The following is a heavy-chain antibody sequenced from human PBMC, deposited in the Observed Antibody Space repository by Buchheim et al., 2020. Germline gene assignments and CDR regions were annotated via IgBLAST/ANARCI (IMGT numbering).Heavy chain of an antibody. D-gene: IGHD2-15*01. CDR1: GFNFGIYG. V-gene: IGHV3-30*18. CDR3: AKGMSYCSGGCFSSGGLDV. J-gene: IGHJ6*02. CDR2: TSYDGNRH. Sequence: QVQLVESGGGVVQPGTFLRLSCEASGFNFGIYGMHWVRQAPGKGLEWVAATSYDGNRHYYADTVKDRFTISRDNSKNTLSLQMDSLRAEDTAVFYCAKGMSYCSGGCFSSGGLDVWGQGTT.